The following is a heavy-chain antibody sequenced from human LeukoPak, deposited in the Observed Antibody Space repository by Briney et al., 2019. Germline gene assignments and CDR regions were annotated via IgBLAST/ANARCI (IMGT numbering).Heavy chain of an antibody. CDR3: TRGYYEPFDR. J-gene: IGHJ4*02. CDR1: GGSVSSSH. D-gene: IGHD3-22*01. V-gene: IGHV4-59*02. CDR2: VDYSGST. Sequence: SETLSLNCTASGGSVSSSHWNWIRQPPGKGLEWIGNVDYSGSTKYNPSLRSRVTMSLDTSNNQFSLKLRSVTASDTALYYCTRGYYEPFDRWGQGTLVTVSS.